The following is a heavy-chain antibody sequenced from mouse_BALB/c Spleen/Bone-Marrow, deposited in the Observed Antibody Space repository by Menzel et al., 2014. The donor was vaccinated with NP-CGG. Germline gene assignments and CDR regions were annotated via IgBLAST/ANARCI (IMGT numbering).Heavy chain of an antibody. CDR3: ARSPQRDYAMDY. CDR2: ISSGGSYT. V-gene: IGHV5-9-4*01. D-gene: IGHD3-2*02. Sequence: DVHLVESGGGLVKPGGSLKLSCAASGFTLSSYAMSWVRQSPEKRLEWVAEISSGGSYTYYPDTVTGRFTISRDNAKNTLYLEMSSLRSEDTAMYYCARSPQRDYAMDYWGQGTSVTVSS. CDR1: GFTLSSYA. J-gene: IGHJ4*01.